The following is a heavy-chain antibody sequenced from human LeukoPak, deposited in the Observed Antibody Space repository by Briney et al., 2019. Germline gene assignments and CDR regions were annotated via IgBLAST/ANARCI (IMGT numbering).Heavy chain of an antibody. CDR3: ARGRGGSSSWYDY. D-gene: IGHD6-13*01. Sequence: ASVKVSCKASGYIFIGNYMQWVRQAPGQGFEWMGWINPNSGGTQYAQKFQGRVTMTRDTSISTVYMELRSLRSDDTAVYYCARGRGGSSSWYDYWGQGTLVTVSS. CDR2: INPNSGGT. J-gene: IGHJ4*02. CDR1: GYIFIGNY. V-gene: IGHV1-2*02.